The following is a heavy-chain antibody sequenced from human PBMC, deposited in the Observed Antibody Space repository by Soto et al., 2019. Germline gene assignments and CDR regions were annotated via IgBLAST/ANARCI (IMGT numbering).Heavy chain of an antibody. CDR1: SGSISSSNW. CDR2: IYHSGST. CDR3: ARLGIAARRVDWFDP. Sequence: SETLSLTCAVSSGSISSSNWWSWVRQPPGKGLEWIGEIYHSGSTNYNPSLKSRVTISVDKSKNQFSLKLSSVTAADTAVYYCARLGIAARRVDWFDPWGQGTLVTVSS. J-gene: IGHJ5*02. D-gene: IGHD6-6*01. V-gene: IGHV4-4*02.